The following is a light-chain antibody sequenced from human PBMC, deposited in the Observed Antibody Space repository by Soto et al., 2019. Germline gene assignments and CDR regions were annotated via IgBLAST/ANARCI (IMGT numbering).Light chain of an antibody. CDR2: DVS. CDR3: SSYTSGSTYV. J-gene: IGLJ1*01. V-gene: IGLV2-14*01. Sequence: QSVLTQPASVSGSPGQSITISCTGTSSDVGGYNYVSWYQQHPGKAPKLMIYDVSNRPSGVSNRFPGSKSSNTASLTISGLQAEDEADYYCSSYTSGSTYVFGTGTKVTVL. CDR1: SSDVGGYNY.